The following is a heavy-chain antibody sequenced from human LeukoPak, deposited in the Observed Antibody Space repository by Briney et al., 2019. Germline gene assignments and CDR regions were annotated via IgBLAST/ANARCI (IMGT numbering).Heavy chain of an antibody. CDR1: GGSISSGGYP. V-gene: IGHV4-30-2*01. J-gene: IGHJ5*02. Sequence: PSETLSLTCAVSGGSISSGGYPWSWIRQPPGKGLEWIGYIYHSGSTYYNPSLKSRVTISVDRSKNQFSLKLSSVTAADTAVYYCARGLHYGSGSYSWFDPWGQGTLVTVSS. D-gene: IGHD3-10*01. CDR2: IYHSGST. CDR3: ARGLHYGSGSYSWFDP.